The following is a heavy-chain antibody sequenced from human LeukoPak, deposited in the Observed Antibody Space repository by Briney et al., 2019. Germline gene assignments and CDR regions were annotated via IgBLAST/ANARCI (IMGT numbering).Heavy chain of an antibody. CDR2: INPNSGGT. CDR3: ARDQGIHYYDSSGYYYGDY. J-gene: IGHJ4*02. V-gene: IGHV1-2*02. Sequence: ASVKVSCKASGYTFTGYYMHWVRQAPGQGLEWMGWINPNSGGTNYAQKFQGRVTMTRDTSISTAYMELSGLRSDDTAVYYCARDQGIHYYDSSGYYYGDYWGQGTLVTVSS. CDR1: GYTFTGYY. D-gene: IGHD3-22*01.